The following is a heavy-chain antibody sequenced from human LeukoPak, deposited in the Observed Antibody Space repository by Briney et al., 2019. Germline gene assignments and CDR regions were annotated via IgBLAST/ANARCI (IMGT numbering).Heavy chain of an antibody. D-gene: IGHD5-12*01. CDR3: ARRAQYSGYDVFDY. Sequence: SGPTLVNPTQTLTLTCTFSGLSLSTSGMCVSWVRQPPGKALEWLALIDWDDDKYYSTSLKTRLTISKGTSKNQVVLTMTNMDPVDTATYYCARRAQYSGYDVFDYWGQGTLVTVSS. CDR2: IDWDDDK. CDR1: GLSLSTSGMC. J-gene: IGHJ4*02. V-gene: IGHV2-70*20.